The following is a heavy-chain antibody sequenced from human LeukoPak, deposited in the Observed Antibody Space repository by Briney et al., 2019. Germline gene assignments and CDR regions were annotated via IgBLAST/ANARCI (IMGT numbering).Heavy chain of an antibody. CDR1: GHTFTGYY. CDR3: KRGYYDSSGFLDAFDI. CDR2: INPNSGGT. V-gene: IGHV1-2*02. D-gene: IGHD3-22*01. Sequence: ASVKVSCKASGHTFTGYYMHWVRQAPGQGLEWMGWINPNSGGTNYAQKLQGRVTMTRDTSISTAYMELSRLRSDDTAVYYCKRGYYDSSGFLDAFDIWGQGTMVTVSS. J-gene: IGHJ3*02.